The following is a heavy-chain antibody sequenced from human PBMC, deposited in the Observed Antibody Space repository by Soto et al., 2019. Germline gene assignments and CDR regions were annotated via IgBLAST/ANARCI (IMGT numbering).Heavy chain of an antibody. D-gene: IGHD2-8*01. CDR1: GFTFSNAW. Sequence: GGSLRLSCAASGFTFSNAWMSWVRQAPGKGLEWVGRIKSKTDGGTTDYAAPVKGRFTISRDDSKNTLYLHMNSLKTEDTAVYYCTSTPLGYCTNGVCYTADAFDIWGQGTMVTVSS. CDR2: IKSKTDGGTT. J-gene: IGHJ3*02. CDR3: TSTPLGYCTNGVCYTADAFDI. V-gene: IGHV3-15*01.